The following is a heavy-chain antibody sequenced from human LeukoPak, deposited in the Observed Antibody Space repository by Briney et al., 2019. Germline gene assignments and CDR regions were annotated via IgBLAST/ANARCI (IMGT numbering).Heavy chain of an antibody. CDR1: GYTFTGYY. CDR2: INPNRGGT. V-gene: IGHV1-2*02. CDR3: AREDYDILTGYYEGAPGTN. Sequence: ASVTVSCKAGGYTFTGYYRHGVGQPRGQGLEWMGWINPNRGGTNYAYKVVGGVNMPRHTYISTAYMELSRLRSDDTAVYYCAREDYDILTGYYEGAPGTNWGQGTLVTVSS. J-gene: IGHJ4*02. D-gene: IGHD3-9*01.